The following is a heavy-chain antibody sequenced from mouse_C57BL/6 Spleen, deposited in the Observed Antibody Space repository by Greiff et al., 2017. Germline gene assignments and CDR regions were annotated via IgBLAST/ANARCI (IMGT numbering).Heavy chain of an antibody. CDR2: ITTSSGYT. CDR1: GYTFTSYW. CDR3: ARSRIYDGYYVDY. J-gene: IGHJ2*01. D-gene: IGHD2-3*01. V-gene: IGHV1-7*01. Sequence: VQLQQSGAELAKPGASVKLSCKASGYTFTSYWMHWVKQRPGQGLEWIGYITTSSGYTKYNQKFKDKATLTADKSSSTAYMQLSSLTDEDSAVDYGARSRIYDGYYVDYWGQGTTLTVSS.